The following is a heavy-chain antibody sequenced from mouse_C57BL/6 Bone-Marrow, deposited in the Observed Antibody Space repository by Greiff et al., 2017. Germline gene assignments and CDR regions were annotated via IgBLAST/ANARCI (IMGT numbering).Heavy chain of an antibody. CDR2: IYPSDSET. V-gene: IGHV1-61*01. CDR1: GYTFTSYW. Sequence: QVQLQQPGAELVRPGSSVKLSCKASGYTFTSYWMDWVKQRPGQGLEWIGNIYPSDSETHYNQKFKDKATLTVDKSSSTAYMQLSSLTSEDSAVYYCARWGYGAVAYWGQGTLVTVSA. D-gene: IGHD1-1*02. J-gene: IGHJ3*01. CDR3: ARWGYGAVAY.